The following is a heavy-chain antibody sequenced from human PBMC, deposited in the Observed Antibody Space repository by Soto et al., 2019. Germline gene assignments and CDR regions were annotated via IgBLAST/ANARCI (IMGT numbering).Heavy chain of an antibody. D-gene: IGHD3-3*01. Sequence: QVQLQESGPGLVKPSQTLSLTCTVSGGSISSGGYYWSWLRPHPGKGLEWIGYIYYSGSTYYNPSQQSRVTISVDTSKNQFSLKLSSVTAADTAVYYCARERENTIFGVIDPWGQGSLVTVSS. V-gene: IGHV4-31*03. CDR2: IYYSGST. CDR3: ARERENTIFGVIDP. CDR1: GGSISSGGYY. J-gene: IGHJ5*02.